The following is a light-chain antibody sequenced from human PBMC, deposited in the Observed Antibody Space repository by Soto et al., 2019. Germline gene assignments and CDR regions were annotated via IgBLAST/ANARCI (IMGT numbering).Light chain of an antibody. V-gene: IGKV3-15*01. CDR2: GAS. CDR3: QQYNNWPPTWT. CDR1: QSVSNN. J-gene: IGKJ1*01. Sequence: EIVMTQSPATLSVSPGESATLSCRASQSVSNNLAWYQQKPGQAPRLLIYGASTMATGFPARFSGSGSGTEFTLTISSLQSEDFAVYYCQQYNNWPPTWTFGQGTKVEIK.